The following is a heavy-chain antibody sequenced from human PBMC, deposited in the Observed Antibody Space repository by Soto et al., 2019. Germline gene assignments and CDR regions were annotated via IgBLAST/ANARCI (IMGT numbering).Heavy chain of an antibody. D-gene: IGHD1-7*01. J-gene: IGHJ5*02. Sequence: ASVKVSCKVSGYTFTEVSIHWVRQAPGKGLEWMGGFDPDGGETVYAQKFQGRVRMTEDTYTETAYMEVSSLRPEDTAVYYCAQVNCNYKRRWLDPWGQGTLGTVST. CDR3: AQVNCNYKRRWLDP. V-gene: IGHV1-24*01. CDR1: GYTFTEVS. CDR2: FDPDGGET.